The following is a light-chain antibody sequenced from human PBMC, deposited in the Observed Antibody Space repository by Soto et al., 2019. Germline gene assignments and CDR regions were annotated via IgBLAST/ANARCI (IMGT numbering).Light chain of an antibody. CDR2: DAS. J-gene: IGKJ4*01. CDR1: QSISSW. CDR3: QKYTSYPLA. Sequence: DGQITHSPCTLSSSVGGRVTITCRASQSISSWLAWYQQKPGKAAKLLIYDASSLESGVPSRFSGSGSGTEFTLTISSLQPDDFATSSSQKYTSYPLASVAVTKV. V-gene: IGKV1-5*01.